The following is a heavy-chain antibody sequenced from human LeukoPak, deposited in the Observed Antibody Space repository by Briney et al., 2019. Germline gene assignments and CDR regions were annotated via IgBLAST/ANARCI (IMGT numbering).Heavy chain of an antibody. J-gene: IGHJ3*02. Sequence: SETLSLTCTVSGVSISSGSYYWRWIRQPAGKGLEWIGRIYTSGSTNYNPSLKSRVTISVDTSKNQFSLKLSSVTAADTAVYYCAREPAYKDKGPNDRGWAFDIWGQGTMVTVSS. CDR1: GVSISSGSYY. CDR3: AREPAYKDKGPNDRGWAFDI. D-gene: IGHD4/OR15-4a*01. CDR2: IYTSGST. V-gene: IGHV4-61*02.